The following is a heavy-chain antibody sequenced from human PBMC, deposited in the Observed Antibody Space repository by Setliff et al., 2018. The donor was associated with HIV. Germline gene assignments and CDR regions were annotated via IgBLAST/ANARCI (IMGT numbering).Heavy chain of an antibody. CDR2: VYSGGSST. J-gene: IGHJ4*02. CDR1: GFTFNLYA. CDR3: AKAKHPITMIYYFDY. D-gene: IGHD3-22*01. Sequence: GGSLRLSCEASGFTFNLYAMNWVRQAPGKGLEWVSIVYSGGSSTYYADSVKGRFTISRDDSKKTLYLQMNSLRVEDTAIYYCAKAKHPITMIYYFDYWGQGTLVTVSS. V-gene: IGHV3-23*03.